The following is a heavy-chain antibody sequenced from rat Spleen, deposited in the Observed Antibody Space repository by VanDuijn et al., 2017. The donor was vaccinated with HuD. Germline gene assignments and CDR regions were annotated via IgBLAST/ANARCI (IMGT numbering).Heavy chain of an antibody. J-gene: IGHJ4*01. CDR3: PRDEYYICGYVVHA. Sequence: EVQLVGSGGGLVQPGRSLKLSCAASGFTFSNYDMAWVRQAPTKGLEWVASISTGGGNTYYRDSVKGRFTISRDNAENTVYLQMNSLRSEDTATYYSPRDEYYICGYVVHAWVQVAEVTVSS. D-gene: IGHD4-6*01. V-gene: IGHV5S13*01. CDR1: GFTFSNYD. CDR2: ISTGGGNT.